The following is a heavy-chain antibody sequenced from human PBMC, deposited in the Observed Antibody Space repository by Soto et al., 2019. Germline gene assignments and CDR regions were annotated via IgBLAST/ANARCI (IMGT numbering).Heavy chain of an antibody. CDR1: GFTLSSYV. D-gene: IGHD4-17*01. CDR2: ISGSGGST. CDR3: ARPTTVIYFDY. Sequence: EVQLLESGGGLVQPGGSLRLSCAASGFTLSSYVMSWVRQAPGKGLEWVSAISGSGGSTYYADSVKGRFTISRDNSKNTRYLQVNSLRAEDTAVCYCARPTTVIYFDYGGQGTLVTVSS. J-gene: IGHJ4*02. V-gene: IGHV3-23*01.